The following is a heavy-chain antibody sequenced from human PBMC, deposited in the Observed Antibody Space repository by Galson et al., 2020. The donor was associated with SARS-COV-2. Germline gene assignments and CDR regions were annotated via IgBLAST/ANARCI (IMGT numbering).Heavy chain of an antibody. J-gene: IGHJ6*02. CDR1: GYTFTSYD. CDR2: MNPNSGNT. D-gene: IGHD3-9*01. V-gene: IGHV1-8*01. Sequence: ASVKVSCKASGYTFTSYDINWVRQATGQGLEWMGWMNPNSGNTGYAQKFQGRVTMTRNTSISTAYMELSSLRSEDTAVYYCARGGRYFDWLTRHYYYYGMDVWGQGTTVTVSS. CDR3: ARGGRYFDWLTRHYYYYGMDV.